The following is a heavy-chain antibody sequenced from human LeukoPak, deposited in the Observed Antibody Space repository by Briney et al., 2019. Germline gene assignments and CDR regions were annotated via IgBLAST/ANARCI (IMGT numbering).Heavy chain of an antibody. CDR1: GFTFSSYG. V-gene: IGHV3-30*18. CDR2: ISYDGSNK. J-gene: IGHJ6*02. Sequence: QTGGSLRLSCAASGFTFSSYGMHWVRQAPGKGLEWVAVISYDGSNKYYADSVKGRFTISRDNSKNTLYLQMNSLRAEDTAVYYCAKDGRSYGDPYGMDVWGQGTTVTVSS. D-gene: IGHD4-17*01. CDR3: AKDGRSYGDPYGMDV.